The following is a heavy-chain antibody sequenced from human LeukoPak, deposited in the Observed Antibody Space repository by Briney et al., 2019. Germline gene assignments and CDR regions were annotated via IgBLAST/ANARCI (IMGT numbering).Heavy chain of an antibody. V-gene: IGHV3-43D*04. D-gene: IGHD5-18*01. CDR2: ISWDGGST. CDR3: AKNGPGSGRIQLPDY. J-gene: IGHJ4*02. CDR1: GFTFDDYA. Sequence: HPGGSLRLSCAASGFTFDDYAMHWVRHAPGKGLEWVSLISWDGGSTYYADSVKGRFTTSRDNSKDSLYLQMNSLRAEDTALYYCAKNGPGSGRIQLPDYWGQGTLVTVSS.